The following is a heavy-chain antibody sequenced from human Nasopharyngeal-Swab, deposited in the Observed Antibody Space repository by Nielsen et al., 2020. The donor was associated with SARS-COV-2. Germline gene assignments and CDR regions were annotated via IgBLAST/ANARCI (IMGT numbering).Heavy chain of an antibody. V-gene: IGHV4-34*01. CDR1: GGSFSGYY. CDR3: ARGKPAYDILTGYFTRPYYYYYGMDV. D-gene: IGHD3-9*01. J-gene: IGHJ6*02. Sequence: SQTLSLTCAVYGGSFSGYYWSWIRQPPGKGLEWIGEINHSGSTNYNPSLKSRVTMSVDTSKNQFSLKLSSVTAADTAVYYCARGKPAYDILTGYFTRPYYYYYGMDVWGQGTTVTVSS. CDR2: INHSGST.